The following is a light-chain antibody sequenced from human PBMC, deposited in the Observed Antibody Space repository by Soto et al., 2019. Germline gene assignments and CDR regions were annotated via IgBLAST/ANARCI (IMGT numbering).Light chain of an antibody. J-gene: IGKJ4*01. V-gene: IGKV1-27*01. CDR3: QKYNSAPLT. CDR1: QGIAKD. CDR2: AAS. Sequence: DIQMTQSPSSLSASVGDRVTITCRASQGIAKDLAWYQQKPGKVPKLLIYAASTLQSGVPSRFSGSGSGTDFTLTISSLQPEDFATYYCQKYNSAPLTFGGGTKVEIK.